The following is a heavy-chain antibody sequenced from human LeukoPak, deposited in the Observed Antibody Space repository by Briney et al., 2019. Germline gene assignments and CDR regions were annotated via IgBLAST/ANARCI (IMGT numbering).Heavy chain of an antibody. CDR3: ASTSRYCSGGSCYSRFDP. CDR2: ISSSGSTI. V-gene: IGHV3-48*03. CDR1: GFTFSSYE. D-gene: IGHD2-15*01. J-gene: IGHJ5*02. Sequence: PGGSLRLSCAASGFTFSSYEMNWVRQAPGKGLEWVSYISSSGSTIYYADSVKGRFTISRDNAKNSLYLQMNSLRAEDTAVYYCASTSRYCSGGSCYSRFDPWGQGTLVTVSS.